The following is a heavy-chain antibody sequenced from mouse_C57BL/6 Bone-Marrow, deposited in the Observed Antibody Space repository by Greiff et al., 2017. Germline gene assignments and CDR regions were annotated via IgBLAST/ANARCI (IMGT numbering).Heavy chain of an antibody. J-gene: IGHJ4*01. V-gene: IGHV1-26*01. Sequence: VQLQQSGPELVKPGASVKISCKASGYTFTDYYMTWVKQSPGQSLEWIGDINPNNGGTSYNQKFKGKATLTVDKSSSTAYMELRSLTSEDSAVYYCARDCSYAMDYWGQGTSVTVSS. CDR2: INPNNGGT. CDR1: GYTFTDYY. CDR3: ARDCSYAMDY.